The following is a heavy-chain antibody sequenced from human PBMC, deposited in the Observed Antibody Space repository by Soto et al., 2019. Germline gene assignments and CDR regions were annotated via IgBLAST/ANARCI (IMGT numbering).Heavy chain of an antibody. CDR3: ARDRRNGDYSYFDY. Sequence: SETLSLTCTVSGGSISSYYWSWIRQPPGKGLEWIGYIYYSGSTNYNPSLKSRVTISVDTSKNQFSLKLSSVTAADTAVYYCARDRRNGDYSYFDYWGQGTLVTVSS. CDR2: IYYSGST. V-gene: IGHV4-59*01. J-gene: IGHJ4*02. D-gene: IGHD4-17*01. CDR1: GGSISSYY.